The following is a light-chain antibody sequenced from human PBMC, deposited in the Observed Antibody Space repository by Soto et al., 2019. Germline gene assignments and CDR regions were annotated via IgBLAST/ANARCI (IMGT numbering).Light chain of an antibody. CDR3: SSYTSSSTLL. J-gene: IGLJ2*01. CDR2: EVS. Sequence: QSVLTQPASVSGSPGQSITISCTGTSSDVGGYNYVSWYQQYPGKAPKLMIYEVSNRPSGVSNRFSGSKSGNTASLTISGLQAEDEADYHCSSYTSSSTLLFGGGTKLTVL. CDR1: SSDVGGYNY. V-gene: IGLV2-14*01.